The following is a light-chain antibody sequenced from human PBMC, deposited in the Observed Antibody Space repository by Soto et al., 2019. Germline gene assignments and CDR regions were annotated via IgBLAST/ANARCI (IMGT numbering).Light chain of an antibody. J-gene: IGLJ1*01. V-gene: IGLV2-11*01. CDR2: DVS. CDR3: CSYARSNTYL. CDR1: SSDVGGYNY. Sequence: QSVLTQPRSVSGAAGQAVTISCTGTSSDVGGYNYVSWYQQHPGKAPKLMIYDVSKRPSGVPDRFSGSKSGTTASLTISGLQAEDEADYYCCSYARSNTYLFGTGTKVTVL.